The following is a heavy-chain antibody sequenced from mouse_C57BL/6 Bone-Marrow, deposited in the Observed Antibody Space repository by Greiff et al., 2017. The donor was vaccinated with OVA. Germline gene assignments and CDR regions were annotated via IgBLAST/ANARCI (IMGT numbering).Heavy chain of an antibody. CDR3: ATSLYYYGSSPFDY. V-gene: IGHV1-82*01. Sequence: QVQLKQSGPELVKPGASVKISCKASGYAFSSSWMNWVKQRPGKGLEWIGRIYPGDGDTNYNGKFKGKATLTADKSSSTAYMQLSSLTSEDSAVYFCATSLYYYGSSPFDYWGQGTTLTVSS. D-gene: IGHD1-1*01. CDR2: IYPGDGDT. CDR1: GYAFSSSW. J-gene: IGHJ2*01.